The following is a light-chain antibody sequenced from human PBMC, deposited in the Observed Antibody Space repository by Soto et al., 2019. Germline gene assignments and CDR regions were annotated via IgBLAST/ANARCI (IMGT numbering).Light chain of an antibody. Sequence: DIQMTQSPSTLSASVGDRVTITCRASQSISSWLAWYQQKPGKAPKLLIYDASSLESGVPSRFSGSRSGTEFTLTISSLQPDDFATYYCQQYNSYSETFGQGTNVEIK. V-gene: IGKV1-5*01. J-gene: IGKJ1*01. CDR3: QQYNSYSET. CDR1: QSISSW. CDR2: DAS.